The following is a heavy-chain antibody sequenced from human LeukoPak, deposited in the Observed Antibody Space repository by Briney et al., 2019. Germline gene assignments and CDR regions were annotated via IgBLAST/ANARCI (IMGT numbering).Heavy chain of an antibody. CDR1: GFTFSSYW. Sequence: GGSLRLSCAASGFTFSSYWMSWVRQAPGKGLEWAANIKQDGSEKYYVDSVKGRFTTSRDNAKNSLYLQMNSLRAEDTAVYYCASAVWGTAMVIVYWGQGTLVTVSS. V-gene: IGHV3-7*01. CDR2: IKQDGSEK. D-gene: IGHD5-18*01. J-gene: IGHJ4*02. CDR3: ASAVWGTAMVIVY.